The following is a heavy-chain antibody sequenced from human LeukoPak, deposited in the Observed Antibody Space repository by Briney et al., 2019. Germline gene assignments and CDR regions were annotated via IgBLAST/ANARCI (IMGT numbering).Heavy chain of an antibody. CDR2: IIPIFGTA. J-gene: IGHJ4*02. CDR3: ARDRDYYDSIGYYYEGGSLDY. D-gene: IGHD3-22*01. CDR1: GGTFSSYA. V-gene: IGHV1-69*13. Sequence: SVKVSCKASGGTFSSYAISWVGQAPGQGLEWMGGIIPIFGTANYAQKFQGRVTITADESTSTAYMELSSLRSEDTAVYYCARDRDYYDSIGYYYEGGSLDYWGQGTLVTVSS.